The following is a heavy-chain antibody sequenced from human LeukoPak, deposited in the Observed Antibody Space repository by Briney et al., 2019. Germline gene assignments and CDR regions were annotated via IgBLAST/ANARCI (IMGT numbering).Heavy chain of an antibody. CDR3: ARQLYGSDY. CDR2: VNRSGHT. J-gene: IGHJ4*02. D-gene: IGHD4-17*01. Sequence: SETLSLTCDVSGVSFSTYYWSWIRQSPEKGLEWIGEVNRSGHTNYNPSLKGRVTISVDTSKNQFSLKLSSVTAADTAVYYCARQLYGSDYWGQGTLVTVSS. V-gene: IGHV4-34*01. CDR1: GVSFSTYY.